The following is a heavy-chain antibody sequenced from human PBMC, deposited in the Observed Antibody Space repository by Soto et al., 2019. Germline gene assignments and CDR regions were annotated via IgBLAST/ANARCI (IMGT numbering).Heavy chain of an antibody. D-gene: IGHD6-13*01. CDR2: ISSSGSTI. V-gene: IGHV3-48*03. CDR3: ASQREQLVPY. CDR1: GFTFSSYE. J-gene: IGHJ4*02. Sequence: PGGSLRLSCAASGFTFSSYEMNWVRQAPGKGLEWVSYISSSGSTIYYADSVKGRFTISRDNAKNSLYLQMNSLRAEDTAVYYCASQREQLVPYWGQGTLVTVSS.